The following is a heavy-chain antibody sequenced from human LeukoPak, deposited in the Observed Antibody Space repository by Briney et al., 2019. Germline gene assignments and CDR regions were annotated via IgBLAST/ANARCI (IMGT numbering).Heavy chain of an antibody. CDR1: GFTFSNYW. CDR2: INSDGSDT. Sequence: PGGSLRLSCAVSGFTFSNYWMHSVRQVPGEGPVWVSHINSDGSDTTYADSVKGRFTISRDNAKDTLYLQMNSLRAEDTAVYYCARSGSGYSHYYYMDVWGKGTTVTVSS. J-gene: IGHJ6*03. D-gene: IGHD1-26*01. CDR3: ARSGSGYSHYYYMDV. V-gene: IGHV3-74*01.